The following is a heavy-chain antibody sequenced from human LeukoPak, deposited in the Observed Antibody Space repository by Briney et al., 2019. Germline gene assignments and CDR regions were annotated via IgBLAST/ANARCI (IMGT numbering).Heavy chain of an antibody. CDR1: GGSFSGYY. D-gene: IGHD3-9*01. V-gene: IGHV4-34*01. J-gene: IGHJ4*02. Sequence: PSETLSLTCAVYGGSFSGYYWSWIRQPPGKGLEWIGEINHSGSTNYNPSLKSRVTISVDTSKNEFSLNLRSVTAADTAVYYCAREELTLDWYSYWGQGILVTVSS. CDR3: AREELTLDWYSY. CDR2: INHSGST.